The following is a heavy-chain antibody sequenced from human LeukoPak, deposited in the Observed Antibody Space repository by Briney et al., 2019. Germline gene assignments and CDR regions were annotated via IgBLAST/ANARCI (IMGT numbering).Heavy chain of an antibody. D-gene: IGHD3-10*01. V-gene: IGHV4-59*01. CDR2: IYYSGST. J-gene: IGHJ4*02. CDR3: ARVRGVKVDY. CDR1: GGSFSGYY. Sequence: SETLSLTCAVYGGSFSGYYWSWIRQPPGKGLEWIGYIYYSGSTNYNPSLKSRVTISVDTSKNQFSLKLSSVTAADTAVYYCARVRGVKVDYWGQGTLVTVSS.